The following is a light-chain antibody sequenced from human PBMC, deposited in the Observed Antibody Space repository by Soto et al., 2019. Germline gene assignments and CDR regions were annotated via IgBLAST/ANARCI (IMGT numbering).Light chain of an antibody. V-gene: IGKV3-11*01. J-gene: IGKJ2*01. Sequence: EIVLTQSTATLSLSPGERATLSCRASQSVSSYLAWYQQKPGQAPRLLISDASNRATGIPDRFSGSGSGTDFTLTISSLEPEDFAVYYCQQRSNWYTFGQGTKLEIK. CDR1: QSVSSY. CDR3: QQRSNWYT. CDR2: DAS.